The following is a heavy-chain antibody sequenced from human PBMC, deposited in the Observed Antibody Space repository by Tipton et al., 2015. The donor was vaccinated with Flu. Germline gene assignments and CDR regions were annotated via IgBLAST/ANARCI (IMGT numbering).Heavy chain of an antibody. CDR3: ARDLWNDRRSYYYYGVDV. V-gene: IGHV4-39*07. J-gene: IGHJ6*02. D-gene: IGHD1-1*01. Sequence: TLSLTCTVSGDSISTTIYYWCWVRQPPGKGLEWIGSIYYSGTTYYNPSLKSRATISVDSSKNEFSLTLASLTAADTAVYYCARDLWNDRRSYYYYGVDVWGQGTTVTVPS. CDR1: GDSISTTIYY. CDR2: IYYSGTT.